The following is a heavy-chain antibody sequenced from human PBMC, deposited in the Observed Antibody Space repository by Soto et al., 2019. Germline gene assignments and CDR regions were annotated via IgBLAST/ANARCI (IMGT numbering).Heavy chain of an antibody. CDR1: GVTFSGYA. V-gene: IGHV3-64D*08. D-gene: IGHD2-21*02. CDR2: ISSNGGST. Sequence: GGSLRISCSASGVTFSGYAMHWVRQAPGKGLEYVSAISSNGGSTNYADSVKGRFTVSRDNSKNTLYLQMSSLRAEDTAVYYCVKDKGATIKKVTMDVWGQGTAVTVSS. CDR3: VKDKGATIKKVTMDV. J-gene: IGHJ6*02.